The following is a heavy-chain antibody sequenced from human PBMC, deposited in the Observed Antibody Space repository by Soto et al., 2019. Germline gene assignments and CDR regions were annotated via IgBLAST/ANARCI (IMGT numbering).Heavy chain of an antibody. V-gene: IGHV4-30-4*01. CDR1: GGSISSGDYY. Sequence: PSETLSLTCTVSGGSISSGDYYWSWIRQPPGKGLEWIGYIYYSGSTYYNPSLKSRVTISVDTSKDQFSLKLSSVTAADTAVYYCARGAVAGIVDYWGQGTLVTVSS. CDR3: ARGAVAGIVDY. J-gene: IGHJ4*02. D-gene: IGHD6-19*01. CDR2: IYYSGST.